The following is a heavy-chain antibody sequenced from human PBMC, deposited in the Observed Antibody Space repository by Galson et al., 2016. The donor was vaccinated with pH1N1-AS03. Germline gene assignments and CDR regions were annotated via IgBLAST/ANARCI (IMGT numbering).Heavy chain of an antibody. CDR3: ARQRAELGTHDY. CDR2: INHSGDA. Sequence: ETLSLTCGVSGVSLNFFSWSWIRQPPGKGLEFIGEINHSGDAKYNPSLQSRVTISVDKSKNQFSLKVNSVSAADTALYYCARQRAELGTHDYWGQGTLFIVSS. V-gene: IGHV4-34*01. J-gene: IGHJ4*02. CDR1: GVSLNFFS. D-gene: IGHD7-27*01.